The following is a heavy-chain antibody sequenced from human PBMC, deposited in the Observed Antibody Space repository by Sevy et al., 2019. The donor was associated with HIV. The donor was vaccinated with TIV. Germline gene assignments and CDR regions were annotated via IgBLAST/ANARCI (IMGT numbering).Heavy chain of an antibody. Sequence: GGSLRLSCAASGFAFNTFGMHWVRRAPGKGLEWVAFISFDENIEYYADSVKGRFTISRDNSKNMLYLQMNSLRAEDTAVYYCARDRDTIVKNKYYYYGMDVWGQGTTVTVSS. CDR2: ISFDENIE. J-gene: IGHJ6*02. CDR1: GFAFNTFG. D-gene: IGHD3-22*01. V-gene: IGHV3-33*01. CDR3: ARDRDTIVKNKYYYYGMDV.